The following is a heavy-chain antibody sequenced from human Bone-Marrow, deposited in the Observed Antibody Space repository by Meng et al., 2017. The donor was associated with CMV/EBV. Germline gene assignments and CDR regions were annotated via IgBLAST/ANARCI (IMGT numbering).Heavy chain of an antibody. D-gene: IGHD3-22*01. CDR2: ISSSSSYI. Sequence: GESLKISCAASGFTFSSYSMNWVRQAPGKGLEWVSSISSSSSYIYYADSVKGRFTISRDNAKNSLYLQMNSLRAEDTAVYYCARGSGYQFDYWGQGTMVNVSA. J-gene: IGHJ4*02. CDR3: ARGSGYQFDY. CDR1: GFTFSSYS. V-gene: IGHV3-21*01.